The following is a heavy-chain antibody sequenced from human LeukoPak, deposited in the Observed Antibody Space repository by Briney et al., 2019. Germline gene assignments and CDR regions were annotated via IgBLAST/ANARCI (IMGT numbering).Heavy chain of an antibody. J-gene: IGHJ4*02. D-gene: IGHD3-3*01. Sequence: GGSLRLSCAASGFTFSSYSMNWVRQAPGKGLEWVSSISSSSYIYYADSVKGRFTISRDNAKNSLYLQMNSLRAEDTAVYYCARPNIITIFGVVTQFDYWGQGTLVTVSS. V-gene: IGHV3-21*01. CDR2: ISSSSYI. CDR1: GFTFSSYS. CDR3: ARPNIITIFGVVTQFDY.